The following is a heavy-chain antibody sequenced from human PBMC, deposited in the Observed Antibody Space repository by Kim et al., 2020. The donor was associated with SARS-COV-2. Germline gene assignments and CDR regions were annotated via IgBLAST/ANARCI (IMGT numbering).Heavy chain of an antibody. CDR2: ISYDATNK. J-gene: IGHJ4*02. CDR1: EFSFSSYD. D-gene: IGHD3-16*01. Sequence: GGSLRLSCAASEFSFSSYDMHWVRRAPGKGLEWVAVISYDATNKFYADSVKGRFTVSRDNSKNTLYLHMDSLRPEDTGVYSCSRATLGGLDHWGQGTLVTVSS. V-gene: IGHV3-30*03. CDR3: SRATLGGLDH.